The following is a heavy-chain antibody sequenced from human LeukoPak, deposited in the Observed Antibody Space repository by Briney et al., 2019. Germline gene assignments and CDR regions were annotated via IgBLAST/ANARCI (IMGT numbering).Heavy chain of an antibody. Sequence: PSETLSLTCTVSGGSISSYYWSWIRQPAGKGLEWLGRVYSSGSTNYNPSLKSRVTMSVDTSKNLFALRVSSVTAAGTVVFFWARGGRGYGSFDPWGQGTVVTVSS. CDR1: GGSISSYY. J-gene: IGHJ5*02. CDR2: VYSSGST. V-gene: IGHV4-4*07. CDR3: ARGGRGYGSFDP. D-gene: IGHD5-18*01.